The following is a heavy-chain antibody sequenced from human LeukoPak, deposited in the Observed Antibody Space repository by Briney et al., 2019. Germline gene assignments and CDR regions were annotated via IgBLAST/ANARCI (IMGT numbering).Heavy chain of an antibody. D-gene: IGHD3-22*01. J-gene: IGHJ4*02. Sequence: GGSLRLSRAASGFTVSSNYMSWVRQAPGKGLEWVSVIYSGGSTYYADSVKGRFTISRDNSKNTLYLQMNSLRAEDTAVYYCARGTHYYDSSGYWEYWGQGTLVTVSS. V-gene: IGHV3-66*01. CDR2: IYSGGST. CDR3: ARGTHYYDSSGYWEY. CDR1: GFTVSSNY.